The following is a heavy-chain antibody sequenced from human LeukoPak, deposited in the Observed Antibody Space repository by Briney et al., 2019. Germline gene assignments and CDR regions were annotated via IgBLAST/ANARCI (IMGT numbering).Heavy chain of an antibody. CDR1: GFTFSSYS. V-gene: IGHV3-21*01. Sequence: GGSLRLSCAASGFTFSSYSMNWVRQAPGKGLEWVSSISSSSSYIYYADSVKGRFTISRDNAKNSLYLQMNSLRAEDTAVYYWARPQLKRGGGYYFDYWGKGPLVTVPS. CDR2: ISSSSSYI. CDR3: ARPQLKRGGGYYFDY. D-gene: IGHD1-1*01. J-gene: IGHJ4*02.